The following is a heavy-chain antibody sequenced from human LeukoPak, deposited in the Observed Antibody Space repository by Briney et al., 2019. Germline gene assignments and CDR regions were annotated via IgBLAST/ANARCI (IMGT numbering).Heavy chain of an antibody. J-gene: IGHJ4*02. CDR3: ARDLGIAATTDY. D-gene: IGHD6-13*01. CDR2: IYYSGST. V-gene: IGHV4-30-4*01. Sequence: PSETLSLTCTVSGGSISSGDYYWSWIRQPPGKGLEWIGYIYYSGSTYYNPSLKSRVTISVDTSKNQFSLKLSSVTAADTAMYYCARDLGIAATTDYWGQGTLVTVSS. CDR1: GGSISSGDYY.